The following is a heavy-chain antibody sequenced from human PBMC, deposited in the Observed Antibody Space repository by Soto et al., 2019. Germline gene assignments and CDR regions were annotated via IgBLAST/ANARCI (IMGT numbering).Heavy chain of an antibody. CDR1: GYTFTSYD. D-gene: IGHD3-16*01. CDR2: MNPNSGNT. J-gene: IGHJ5*02. Sequence: QVQLVQSGAEGKKPGASVKVSCKASGYTFTSYDINWVRQATGQGLEWMGWMNPNSGNTGYAQKFQGRVTMTRNTSISTAYMELSSLRSEDTAVYYCARGLAMTSFGGESWFDPWGQGTLVTVSS. V-gene: IGHV1-8*01. CDR3: ARGLAMTSFGGESWFDP.